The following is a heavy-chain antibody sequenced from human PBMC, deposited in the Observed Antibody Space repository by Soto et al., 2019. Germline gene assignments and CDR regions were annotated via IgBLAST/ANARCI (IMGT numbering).Heavy chain of an antibody. CDR1: GGSISSGGYY. D-gene: IGHD3-10*01. Sequence: QVQLQESGPGLVKPSQTLSLTCTVSGGSISSGGYYWSWIRQHPGKGLEWIGYIYYSGSTYYNPSLKCRVXXXVXXSKNPFSLKLSSVAAADTAVSYCASGARRSPGMDVWGQGTTVTVSS. J-gene: IGHJ6*02. CDR3: ASGARRSPGMDV. V-gene: IGHV4-31*03. CDR2: IYYSGST.